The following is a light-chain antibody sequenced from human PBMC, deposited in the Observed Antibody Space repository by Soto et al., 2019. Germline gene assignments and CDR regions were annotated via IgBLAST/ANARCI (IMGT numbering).Light chain of an antibody. CDR1: TGTVTSGHY. V-gene: IGLV7-46*01. Sequence: QAVVTQEPSMTVSPGGTVTLTCGSSTGTVTSGHYPYWFQQKPGQAPRTRIYDTVKKHSWTPARFSGSLLGGKAALPLSGAQPEHEAHYYCLLPYNGPYVLGPGTKVSV. J-gene: IGLJ1*01. CDR2: DTV. CDR3: LLPYNGPYV.